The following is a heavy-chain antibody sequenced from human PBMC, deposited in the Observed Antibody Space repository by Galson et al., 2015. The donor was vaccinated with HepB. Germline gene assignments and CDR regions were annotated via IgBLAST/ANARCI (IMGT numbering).Heavy chain of an antibody. CDR1: GGSTSSNTYY. J-gene: IGHJ6*02. CDR2: IYYTGTT. D-gene: IGHD2-15*01. V-gene: IGHV4-39*01. CDR3: ARHVGESGSYGMDV. Sequence: ETLSLTCAVFGGSTSSNTYYWSWIRQPPGRGLEWIGSIYYTGTTYYNPSLKSRVTISLDTSKNHFSLKLRSGTAADTAVYYCARHVGESGSYGMDVWGQGTTVSVSS.